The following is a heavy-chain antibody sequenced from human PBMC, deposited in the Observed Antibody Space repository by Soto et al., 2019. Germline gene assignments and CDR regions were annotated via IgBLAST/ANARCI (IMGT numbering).Heavy chain of an antibody. Sequence: SETLSLTCTVSGGSISSGGYYWSWIRQHPGKGLEWIGYIYYSGSTYYNPSLKSRVTISVDTSKNQFSLKLSSVTAADTAVYYCARGPLSIRYFDYWGQGTLVTVSS. D-gene: IGHD1-20*01. CDR1: GGSISSGGYY. CDR3: ARGPLSIRYFDY. V-gene: IGHV4-31*03. CDR2: IYYSGST. J-gene: IGHJ4*02.